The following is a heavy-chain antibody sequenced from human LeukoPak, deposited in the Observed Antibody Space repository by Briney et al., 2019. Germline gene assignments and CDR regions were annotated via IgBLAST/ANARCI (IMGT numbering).Heavy chain of an antibody. CDR2: ISTGSSST. CDR3: VRDFIHRSGEAGY. D-gene: IGHD3-22*01. Sequence: PGGSLRLSCAASGFTFSDYYMSWIRQAPGKGLEWVSYISTGSSSTKYADSVRGRFTISRDNAKNSLYLQMNSLRAEDTAVYYCVRDFIHRSGEAGYWGQGTLVTVSS. CDR1: GFTFSDYY. V-gene: IGHV3-11*05. J-gene: IGHJ4*02.